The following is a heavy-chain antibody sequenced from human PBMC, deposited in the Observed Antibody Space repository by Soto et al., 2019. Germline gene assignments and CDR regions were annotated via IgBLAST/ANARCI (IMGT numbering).Heavy chain of an antibody. CDR3: AKDYYYDSSGYYFPYYFDY. Sequence: GGSLRLSCAASGFTFSNYALSWVRQAPGKGLEWVSAISASGSSTYYADSVKGRFTFSRDNSKNTLYLQMNSLRAEDTAAYYCAKDYYYDSSGYYFPYYFDYWGQGTLVTVSS. V-gene: IGHV3-23*01. D-gene: IGHD3-22*01. CDR2: ISASGSST. CDR1: GFTFSNYA. J-gene: IGHJ4*02.